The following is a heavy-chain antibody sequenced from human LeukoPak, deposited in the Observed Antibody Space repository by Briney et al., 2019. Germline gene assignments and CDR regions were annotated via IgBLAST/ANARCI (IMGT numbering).Heavy chain of an antibody. CDR1: GFTFSNYW. CDR2: INRDGSRT. Sequence: GGSLRLSCAASGFTFSNYWMHWVRKVPGKGLVWVSRINRDGSRTRYADSVKGRFTISRDNAKNTLYLQMNSLRAEDTAVYYCARANYYDSSSYPQAFDYWGQGTLVTVSS. J-gene: IGHJ4*02. CDR3: ARANYYDSSSYPQAFDY. D-gene: IGHD3-22*01. V-gene: IGHV3-74*01.